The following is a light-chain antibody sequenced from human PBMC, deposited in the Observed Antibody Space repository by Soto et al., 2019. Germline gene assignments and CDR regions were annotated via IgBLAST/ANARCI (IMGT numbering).Light chain of an antibody. CDR1: SSDVGSYNL. CDR2: EVS. V-gene: IGLV2-23*02. J-gene: IGLJ1*01. Sequence: QSVLTQPASVSGSPGQSITISCSGTSSDVGSYNLVSWYQQHPGKAPKLMIYEVSKRPSGVSNRFSGSKSGNTASLTISGLQAEDEADYYCCSYVGSSTFAVFGTGTKLTVL. CDR3: CSYVGSSTFAV.